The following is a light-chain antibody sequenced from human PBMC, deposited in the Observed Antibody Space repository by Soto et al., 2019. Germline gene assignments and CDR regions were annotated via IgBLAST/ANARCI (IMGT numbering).Light chain of an antibody. J-gene: IGLJ2*01. Sequence: QSALTQPRSVSGSPGQSVTISCTGTSSDVGGYNYVSWYQQHPGKAPKLMIYEVTNRPSGVSDRFSGSKSGNTASLTISGLQAEDEADYYCISYTGTTTLVVFGGGTKLTVL. CDR3: ISYTGTTTLVV. CDR1: SSDVGGYNY. CDR2: EVT. V-gene: IGLV2-14*01.